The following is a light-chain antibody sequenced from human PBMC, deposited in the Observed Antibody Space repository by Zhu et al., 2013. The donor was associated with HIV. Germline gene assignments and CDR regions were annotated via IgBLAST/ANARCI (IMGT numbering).Light chain of an antibody. Sequence: DIQMTQSPSSLSASVGDRVTITCRASQSIRNYLNWYQQKPGKAPKLLIYGASTLQSGVPSRFSGSGSGTDFTFTISSLQPEDFATYSCHQSYSRPYTFGQGTKLEIK. CDR3: HQSYSRPYT. J-gene: IGKJ2*01. CDR1: QSIRNY. CDR2: GAS. V-gene: IGKV1-39*01.